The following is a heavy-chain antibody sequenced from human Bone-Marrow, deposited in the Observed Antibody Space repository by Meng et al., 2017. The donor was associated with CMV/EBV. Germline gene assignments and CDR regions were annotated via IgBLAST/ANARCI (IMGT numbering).Heavy chain of an antibody. CDR2: IYYSGST. V-gene: IGHV4-61*01. CDR3: AGGGSSREYYFDY. J-gene: IGHJ4*02. D-gene: IGHD6-6*01. CDR1: GGSVSSGSYY. Sequence: GSLRLSCTVSGGSVSSGSYYWSWIRQPPGKGLEWIGYIYYSGSTNYNPSLKSRVTISVDTSKNQFSLKLSSVTAADTAVYYCAGGGSSREYYFDYWGQGTLVTVSS.